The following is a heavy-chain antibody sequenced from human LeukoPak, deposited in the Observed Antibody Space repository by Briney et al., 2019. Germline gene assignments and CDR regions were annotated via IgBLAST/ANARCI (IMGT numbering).Heavy chain of an antibody. J-gene: IGHJ4*02. V-gene: IGHV3-48*03. CDR2: ISTSGSTI. CDR3: ASPVGAHFSY. D-gene: IGHD1-26*01. CDR1: GFTFSSYE. Sequence: GGSLRLSCAASGFTFSSYEMNWVRQAPGKGLEWVSYISTSGSTIYYADSVKGRFTISRVNARNSLYLQMNSLRAEDTAVYYCASPVGAHFSYWGQGTLVTVSS.